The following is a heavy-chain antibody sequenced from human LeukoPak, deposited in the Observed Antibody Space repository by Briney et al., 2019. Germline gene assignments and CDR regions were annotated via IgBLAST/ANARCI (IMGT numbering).Heavy chain of an antibody. CDR3: ARSWVDYGGTPGAFDI. J-gene: IGHJ3*02. CDR1: GGSISSYY. D-gene: IGHD4-23*01. V-gene: IGHV4-59*01. Sequence: PSETLSLTCTVSGGSISSYYWSWIRQPPGKGLEWIGYIYYSGSTNYNPSLKSRVTISVDTSKNQFSLKLSSVTAADTAVYYCARSWVDYGGTPGAFDIWGQGTMVTVSS. CDR2: IYYSGST.